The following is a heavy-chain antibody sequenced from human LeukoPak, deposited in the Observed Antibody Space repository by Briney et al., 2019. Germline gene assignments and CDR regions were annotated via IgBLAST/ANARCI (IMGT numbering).Heavy chain of an antibody. Sequence: GGSLRLSCAASGFTFSRSDMIWVRQAPGKGLEWVSIISGSGGSTYYAGSVRGRFSISRDNSENILYLQLNSLRAEDTAVYHCAKKASSWSPRFDPWGQGTLVTVSS. CDR1: GFTFSRSD. D-gene: IGHD6-13*01. J-gene: IGHJ5*02. V-gene: IGHV3-23*01. CDR2: ISGSGGST. CDR3: AKKASSWSPRFDP.